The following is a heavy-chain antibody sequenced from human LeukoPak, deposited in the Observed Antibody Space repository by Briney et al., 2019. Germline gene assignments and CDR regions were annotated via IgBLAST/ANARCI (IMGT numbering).Heavy chain of an antibody. CDR1: GASISSSSYY. V-gene: IGHV4-39*07. Sequence: SETLSPTCTVSGASISSSSYYWGWIRQPPGKGLGWIGRIYYSGSTKYNPSLKSRVTISVDTSKNQVSLKLSSVTAADTAVYCCARTEGSTIFGKYSYYMDVWGTGTTVTVSS. J-gene: IGHJ6*03. CDR2: IYYSGST. CDR3: ARTEGSTIFGKYSYYMDV. D-gene: IGHD3-3*01.